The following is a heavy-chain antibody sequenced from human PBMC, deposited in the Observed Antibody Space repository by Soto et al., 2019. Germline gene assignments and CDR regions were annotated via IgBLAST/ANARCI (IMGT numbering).Heavy chain of an antibody. CDR1: GGTFSSYA. Sequence: VKVSCKASGGTFSSYAISWVRQAPGQGLEWMGGIIPIFGTATYAQKFQGRVTITADESTSTAYMELSSLGSEDTAVYYCARDDSGEVAAAPNYYYGMDVWGQGTTVTVSS. CDR2: IIPIFGTA. D-gene: IGHD6-13*01. CDR3: ARDDSGEVAAAPNYYYGMDV. J-gene: IGHJ6*02. V-gene: IGHV1-69*01.